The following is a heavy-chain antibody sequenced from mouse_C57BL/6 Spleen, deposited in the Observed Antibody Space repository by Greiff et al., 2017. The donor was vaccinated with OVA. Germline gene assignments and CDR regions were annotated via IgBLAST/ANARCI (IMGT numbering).Heavy chain of an antibody. J-gene: IGHJ1*03. CDR3: ARGFYYGSSYLSSFDV. CDR2: IWTGGGT. CDR1: GFSLTSYA. Sequence: VMLVESGPGLVAPSQSLSITCTVSGFSLTSYAISWVRQPPGKGLEWLGVIWTGGGTNYNSALKSRLSISKDNSKSQVFLKMNSLQTDDTARYYCARGFYYGSSYLSSFDVWGTGTTVTVSS. V-gene: IGHV2-9-1*01. D-gene: IGHD1-1*01.